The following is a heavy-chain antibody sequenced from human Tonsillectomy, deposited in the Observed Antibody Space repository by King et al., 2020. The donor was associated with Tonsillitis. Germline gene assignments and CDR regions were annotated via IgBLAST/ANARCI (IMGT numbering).Heavy chain of an antibody. Sequence: VQLQQSGPGLVKPSQTLPLTCAISGYSVSSNSAAWNWIRQSPSRGLEWLGRTYYRSKWYNDYAVSVKSRITINPDTSKNQLSLQLNSVTPEDTAVYYCARVKIGPSFPDGYYFDYWGQGTLVNVS. CDR1: GYSVSSNSAA. CDR3: ARVKIGPSFPDGYYFDY. CDR2: TYYRSKWYN. J-gene: IGHJ4*02. V-gene: IGHV6-1*01.